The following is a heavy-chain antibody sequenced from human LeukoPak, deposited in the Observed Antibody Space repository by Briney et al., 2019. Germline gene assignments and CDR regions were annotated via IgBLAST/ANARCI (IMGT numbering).Heavy chain of an antibody. D-gene: IGHD3-16*01. CDR2: INNSGDKT. CDR3: AKDSFRVTLFTFRGPHYFDY. CDR1: GFTFKKYG. Sequence: QPGGTLRLSCAASGFTFKKYGMNWVRQAPGKGLEWVSTINNSGDKTFYADSVKGRFTITRDDSKNTVSLQMNSLRAEDTAVYYCAKDSFRVTLFTFRGPHYFDYWGQGTLVTVSS. V-gene: IGHV3-23*01. J-gene: IGHJ4*02.